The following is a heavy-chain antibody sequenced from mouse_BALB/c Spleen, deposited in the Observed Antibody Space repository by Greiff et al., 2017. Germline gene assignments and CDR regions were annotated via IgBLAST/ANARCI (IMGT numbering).Heavy chain of an antibody. Sequence: EVKLMESGPELVKPGASVKIPCKASGYTFTDYNMDWVKQSPGKSLEWIGDINPNNGGTIYNQKFKGKATLTVDKSSSTANMELRSLTSEDTAVYYCARYYHGSREFDYWGQGTTLTVSS. CDR2: INPNNGGT. CDR3: ARYYHGSREFDY. D-gene: IGHD1-1*01. V-gene: IGHV1-18*01. J-gene: IGHJ2*01. CDR1: GYTFTDYN.